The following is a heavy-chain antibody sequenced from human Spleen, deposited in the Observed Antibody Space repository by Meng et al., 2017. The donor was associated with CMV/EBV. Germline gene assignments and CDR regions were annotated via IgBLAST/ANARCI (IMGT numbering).Heavy chain of an antibody. CDR1: GYSFTNYW. J-gene: IGHJ4*02. Sequence: GGSLRLSCKAAGYSFTNYWIGWVRQMPGKGLEWMGITNPGDSEIQYSPSFQGQVTISADKSINTAYLQWGSLRASDTAMYYCARHYNGAGYLEWFFDYWGQGTLVTVSS. V-gene: IGHV5-51*01. D-gene: IGHD3-3*01. CDR2: TNPGDSEI. CDR3: ARHYNGAGYLEWFFDY.